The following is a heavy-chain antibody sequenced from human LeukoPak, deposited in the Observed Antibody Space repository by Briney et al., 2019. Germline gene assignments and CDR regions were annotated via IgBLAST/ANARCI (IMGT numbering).Heavy chain of an antibody. CDR1: GFTFSSYG. J-gene: IGHJ3*02. V-gene: IGHV3-33*01. CDR3: ARGDSSGWYQGAFDI. CDR2: IWYDGSNK. Sequence: GGSLRLSCAASGFTFSSYGMHWVRQAPGKGLEWVAVIWYDGSNKYYVDSVKGRFTISRDNSKNTLYLQMNSLRVEDTAVYYCARGDSSGWYQGAFDIWGQGTMVTVSS. D-gene: IGHD6-19*01.